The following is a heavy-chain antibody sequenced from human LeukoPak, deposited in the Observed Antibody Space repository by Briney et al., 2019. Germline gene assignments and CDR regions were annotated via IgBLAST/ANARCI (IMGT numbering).Heavy chain of an antibody. CDR2: INPNSGDT. J-gene: IGHJ5*02. V-gene: IGHV1-2*02. CDR3: ARGLGWDSGTYLGA. D-gene: IGHD1-26*01. CDR1: GYTFTVYY. Sequence: ASVKVSCKASGYTFTVYYMHWVRQAPGQGLERMGRINPNSGDTNYAQKFQGRVSMTRDTSISTAYMDLSGLRSDDTALYYCARGLGWDSGTYLGAWGQGTLVTVSS.